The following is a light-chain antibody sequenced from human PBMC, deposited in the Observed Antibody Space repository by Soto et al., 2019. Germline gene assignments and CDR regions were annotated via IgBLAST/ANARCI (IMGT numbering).Light chain of an antibody. CDR3: QSYDNSLLAYV. CDR2: AND. Sequence: QSVLTQPPSVSGAPGQRLTISCAGTSSNIGAGFDVHWYQQLPGTAPKLLIYANDDRPSGVPDRFSGSTSGTSASLAITGLRAEDAADYYCQSYDNSLLAYVFGGGTKLTVL. J-gene: IGLJ2*01. CDR1: SSNIGAGFD. V-gene: IGLV1-40*01.